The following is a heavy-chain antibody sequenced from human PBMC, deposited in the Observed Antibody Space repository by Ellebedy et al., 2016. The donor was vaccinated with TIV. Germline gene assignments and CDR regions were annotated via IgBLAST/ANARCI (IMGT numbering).Heavy chain of an antibody. D-gene: IGHD4-23*01. CDR3: ARDYGGNSGYFDL. J-gene: IGHJ2*01. CDR2: ISHKSTYI. Sequence: GGSLRLXXAASGFTFSNYKMNWVRQAPGKGLEWVSSISHKSTYIQYADSVKGRFTISRDNAKNSLDLQMNSLSAADAAVYYCARDYGGNSGYFDLWGRGTLVTVSS. CDR1: GFTFSNYK. V-gene: IGHV3-21*01.